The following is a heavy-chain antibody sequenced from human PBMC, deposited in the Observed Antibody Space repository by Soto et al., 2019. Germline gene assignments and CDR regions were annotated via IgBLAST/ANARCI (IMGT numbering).Heavy chain of an antibody. CDR2: VSPPFRTS. CDR3: ARVLYYGSGSYSPYGMDV. V-gene: IGHV1-69*01. J-gene: IGHJ6*02. Sequence: QVQLVQSGAEVKKPGSSVKVSCKTSGVSFNNNGIGWVRQAPGHGLEWMGGVSPPFRTSNYARKFQGRISITADASTGIVNMELSSLTSEDTAQSYCARVLYYGSGSYSPYGMDVWGQGTTVTVSS. D-gene: IGHD3-10*01. CDR1: GVSFNNNG.